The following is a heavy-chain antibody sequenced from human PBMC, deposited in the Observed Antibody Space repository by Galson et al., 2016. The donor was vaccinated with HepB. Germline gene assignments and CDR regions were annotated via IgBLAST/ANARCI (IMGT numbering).Heavy chain of an antibody. CDR3: AKHVVGSTRAAFEI. V-gene: IGHV3-66*04. Sequence: SLRLSCAASGLTVSDNYITWVRQAPGKGLEWVSVISSGTNTDYADSVKGRFTISRDNSKNTVYLQLNSLRAEDTAVYYCAKHVVGSTRAAFEIWGQGTMVTVSS. CDR2: ISSGTNT. D-gene: IGHD2-21*01. CDR1: GLTVSDNY. J-gene: IGHJ3*02.